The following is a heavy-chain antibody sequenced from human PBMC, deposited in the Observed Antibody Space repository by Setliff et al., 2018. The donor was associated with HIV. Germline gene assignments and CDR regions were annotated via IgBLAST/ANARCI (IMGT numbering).Heavy chain of an antibody. CDR3: ARGTGSYGSDY. D-gene: IGHD5-18*01. Sequence: SETLSLTCTVSGGSISNYYWSWIRQPPGKGLEWIGYIYTSGSTNYNPSLKSRVTISVDTSKNQFSLKLSSVTAADTAVYYCARGTGSYGSDYWGQGTLVTVSS. J-gene: IGHJ4*02. CDR1: GGSISNYY. CDR2: IYTSGST. V-gene: IGHV4-4*09.